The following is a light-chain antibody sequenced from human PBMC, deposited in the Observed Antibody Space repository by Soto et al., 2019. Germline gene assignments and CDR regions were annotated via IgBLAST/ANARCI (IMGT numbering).Light chain of an antibody. J-gene: IGKJ2*01. CDR3: QHYNTYPMYT. V-gene: IGKV1-5*03. CDR1: QSISRW. Sequence: DIQMIQSPSTLSASVGDRVTITCRASQSISRWLAWYQQKPGKAPKLLIYEASTLQSGVPSRFSGSGSGTEFTLTISSLQSDDFATYYCQHYNTYPMYTFGQGTKLEVK. CDR2: EAS.